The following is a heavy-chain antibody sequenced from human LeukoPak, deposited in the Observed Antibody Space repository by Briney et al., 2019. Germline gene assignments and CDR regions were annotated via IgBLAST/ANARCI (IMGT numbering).Heavy chain of an antibody. D-gene: IGHD6-13*01. CDR3: ARFIAAAGSGNWFDP. CDR2: IYYSGST. V-gene: IGHV4-59*08. Sequence: SETLSLTCTVSGGSISSYYWSWLRQPPGKGLEWIGYIYYSGSTNYNPSLKSRVTISVDTSKNQFSLKLSSVTAADTAVYYCARFIAAAGSGNWFDPWGQGTLVTVSS. J-gene: IGHJ5*02. CDR1: GGSISSYY.